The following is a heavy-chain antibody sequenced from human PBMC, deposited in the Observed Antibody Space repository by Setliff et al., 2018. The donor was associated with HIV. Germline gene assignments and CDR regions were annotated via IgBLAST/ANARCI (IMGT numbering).Heavy chain of an antibody. CDR3: ARCYYNFWSGYPLDYMDV. D-gene: IGHD3-3*01. CDR1: GFAFSTYA. J-gene: IGHJ6*03. V-gene: IGHV3-30*19. CDR2: IWYDGSNT. Sequence: PGGSLRLSCAASGFAFSTYAMHWVRQAPGKGLEWVAVIWYDGSNTYYADSVKGRFTISRDNSKNTLYLQMNSLRAEDTAVYYCARCYYNFWSGYPLDYMDVWGKGTTVTVSS.